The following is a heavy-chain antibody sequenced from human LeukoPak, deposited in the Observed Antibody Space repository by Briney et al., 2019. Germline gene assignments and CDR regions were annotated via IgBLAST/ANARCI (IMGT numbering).Heavy chain of an antibody. CDR3: ARGLTYYDILTGYYLGNWFDP. CDR2: IIPIFGTA. D-gene: IGHD3-9*01. J-gene: IGHJ5*02. Sequence: VASVKVSCKASGGTFSSYAISWVRQAPGQGLEWMGGIIPIFGTANYAQKFQGRVTITADESTSTAYMELSSLRSEDTAVYYCARGLTYYDILTGYYLGNWFDPWGQGTLVTVSS. CDR1: GGTFSSYA. V-gene: IGHV1-69*13.